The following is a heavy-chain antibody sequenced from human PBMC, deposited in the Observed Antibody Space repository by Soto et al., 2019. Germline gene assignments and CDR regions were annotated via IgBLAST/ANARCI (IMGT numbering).Heavy chain of an antibody. J-gene: IGHJ6*03. CDR3: AKAGVWRSRDIVVVPAALGYMDV. Sequence: GGSLRLSCAASGFTFWSYSMSWVRPAPGKGVEWGSAISGSGGSTYYADSVKGRFTISRDNSKNTLYLQMNSLRAEDTAVYYCAKAGVWRSRDIVVVPAALGYMDVWGKGTTVTVSS. V-gene: IGHV3-23*01. D-gene: IGHD2-2*01. CDR1: GFTFWSYS. CDR2: ISGSGGST.